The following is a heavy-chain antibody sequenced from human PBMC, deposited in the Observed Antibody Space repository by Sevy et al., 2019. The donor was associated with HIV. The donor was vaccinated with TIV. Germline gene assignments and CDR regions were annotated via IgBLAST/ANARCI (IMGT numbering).Heavy chain of an antibody. D-gene: IGHD3-10*01. J-gene: IGHJ6*02. CDR2: IIPIFGTT. V-gene: IGHV1-69*13. CDR1: GGTFNSFA. CDR3: ARPSYGSGRGYQNYFYYDGMDD. Sequence: ASVKVSCKASGGTFNSFALSWVRQAPGQGLEWMGGIIPIFGTTKYAQQFQGRVTIIADESTSTAYMELSSLGTEDTGVYDCARPSYGSGRGYQNYFYYDGMDDWGPGTTVTVSS.